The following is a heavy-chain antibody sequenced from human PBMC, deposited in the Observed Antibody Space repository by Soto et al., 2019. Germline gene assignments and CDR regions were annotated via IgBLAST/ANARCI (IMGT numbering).Heavy chain of an antibody. CDR2: IYYSGDT. V-gene: IGHV4-39*02. Sequence: PSETLSLTCSVSGDSISSSGYYWGWIRQPPGKGLEWIGTIYYSGDTYYNPSLKSRVTISVDTSKNQFSLRLRSVAAADTAVYYCARDFGTFYSDSSVYHYRGYLDYWGQGTQVT. CDR3: ARDFGTFYSDSSVYHYRGYLDY. CDR1: GDSISSSGYY. J-gene: IGHJ4*02. D-gene: IGHD3-22*01.